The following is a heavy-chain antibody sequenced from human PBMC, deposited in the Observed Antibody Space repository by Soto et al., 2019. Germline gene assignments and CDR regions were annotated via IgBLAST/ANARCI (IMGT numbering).Heavy chain of an antibody. D-gene: IGHD3-3*01. CDR2: ISAYDGKT. Sequence: ASVNGSCKAAGYDINIYGSNWGRQAPGQGLELVGWISAYDGKTTYAEKFQGRVTMTTDASTSTAYMELRSLRSGDTAVYYCARDPHEYWTSYWFDPWGQGTLVPVSS. J-gene: IGHJ5*02. V-gene: IGHV1-18*01. CDR3: ARDPHEYWTSYWFDP. CDR1: GYDINIYG.